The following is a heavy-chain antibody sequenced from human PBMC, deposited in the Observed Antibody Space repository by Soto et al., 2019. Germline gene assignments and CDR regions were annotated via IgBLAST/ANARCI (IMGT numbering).Heavy chain of an antibody. CDR3: ARRHYDILTGYQCRFDP. J-gene: IGHJ5*02. CDR1: GYTFTSYG. Sequence: QVQLVQSGAEVKKPGASVKVSCKASGYTFTSYGISWVRQAPGQGLEWMGWISAYNGNTNYAQKLQGRVTMTTDTSTSTAYMELRSLRSDDTAVYYCARRHYDILTGYQCRFDPWGQGTLVTVSS. V-gene: IGHV1-18*01. D-gene: IGHD3-9*01. CDR2: ISAYNGNT.